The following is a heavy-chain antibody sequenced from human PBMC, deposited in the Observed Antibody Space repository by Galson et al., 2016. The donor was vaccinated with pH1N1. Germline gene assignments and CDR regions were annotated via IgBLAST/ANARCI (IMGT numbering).Heavy chain of an antibody. D-gene: IGHD3-22*01. CDR3: AIDYYDHSSDSDAYDL. CDR2: IKQDGSEK. CDR1: GFSLSMYW. V-gene: IGHV3-7*01. J-gene: IGHJ3*01. Sequence: SLRLSCAASGFSLSMYWMSWVRQAPGKGLEWLANIKQDGSEKYYVASVKGRFTITRDNAKNSVFLEMNSLGAWDTAVYYCAIDYYDHSSDSDAYDLWGHGTMVTVSS.